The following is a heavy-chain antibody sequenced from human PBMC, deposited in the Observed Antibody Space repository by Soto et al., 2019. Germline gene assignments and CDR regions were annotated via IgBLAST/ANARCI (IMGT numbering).Heavy chain of an antibody. CDR3: CESGGN. CDR1: GDAMTSYF. D-gene: IGHD1-26*01. V-gene: IGHV4-59*01. CDR2: MYNSGSI. J-gene: IGHJ4*02. Sequence: QVHLQQSGPGLLEPSETLSLTCPFSGDAMTSYFLRWIRQPPGKGLEWIVNMYNSGSINFNPSLKRRVKILVDRSKNQFCLKVNSVTAADTAIYYCCESGGNWGQGTLVTVPS.